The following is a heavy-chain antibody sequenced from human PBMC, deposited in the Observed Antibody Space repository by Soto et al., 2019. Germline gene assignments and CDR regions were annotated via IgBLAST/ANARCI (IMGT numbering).Heavy chain of an antibody. CDR1: GFTFSDYY. CDR2: ISSSGSTI. V-gene: IGHV3-11*01. CDR3: ARAFSYYYGSGSFPGY. J-gene: IGHJ4*02. Sequence: GGSLRLSCAASGFTFSDYYMSWIRQAPGKGLEWVSYISSSGSTIYYADSVKGRFTISRDNAKNSLYLQMNSLRAEDTAVYYCARAFSYYYGSGSFPGYWGQGTLVTVSS. D-gene: IGHD3-10*01.